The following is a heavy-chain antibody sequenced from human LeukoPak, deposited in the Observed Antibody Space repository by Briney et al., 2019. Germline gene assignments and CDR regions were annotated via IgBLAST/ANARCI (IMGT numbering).Heavy chain of an antibody. CDR2: IYSGGNT. Sequence: ETLSLTCTVSGGSISSYYWSWVRQAPGKGLEWVSVIYSGGNTLYADSVKGRFTISRDNSKNTLYLQMNSLRAEDTAVYYCATGSNSHYPNWGQGTVVTVSS. V-gene: IGHV3-66*01. J-gene: IGHJ4*02. D-gene: IGHD2/OR15-2a*01. CDR3: ATGSNSHYPN. CDR1: GGSISSYY.